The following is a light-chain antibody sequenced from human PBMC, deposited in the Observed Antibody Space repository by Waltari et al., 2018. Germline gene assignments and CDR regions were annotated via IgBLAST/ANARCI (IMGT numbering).Light chain of an antibody. Sequence: SYVLTQPPSVSVAPGTTAMTPCGGSDLVTRSEHWYQQKPGQAPFLVVFDARDRPPGVPERFSGSNSANTATLAISRVEAGDEADYYCHVWDTKTDHVVFGGGTKLTVL. V-gene: IGLV3-21*03. J-gene: IGLJ2*01. CDR1: DLVTRS. CDR3: HVWDTKTDHVV. CDR2: DAR.